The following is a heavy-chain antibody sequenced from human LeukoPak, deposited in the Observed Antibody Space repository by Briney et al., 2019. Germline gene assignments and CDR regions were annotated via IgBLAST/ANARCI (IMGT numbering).Heavy chain of an antibody. J-gene: IGHJ6*02. Sequence: GASVKVSCKASGYTFTSYGISWVRQAPGQGLEWMGWISAYNGNTNYAQKLQGRVTMTTDTSTSTAYMELSRLRSDDTAVYYCAGAYCSGGSCLPGVPLYYYYGMDVWGQGTTVTVSS. D-gene: IGHD2-15*01. CDR3: AGAYCSGGSCLPGVPLYYYYGMDV. V-gene: IGHV1-18*01. CDR2: ISAYNGNT. CDR1: GYTFTSYG.